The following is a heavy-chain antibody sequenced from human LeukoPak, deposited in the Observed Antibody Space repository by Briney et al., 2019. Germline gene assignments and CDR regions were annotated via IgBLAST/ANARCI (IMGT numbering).Heavy chain of an antibody. CDR1: GGSFSGYY. J-gene: IGHJ6*02. V-gene: IGHV4-34*01. CDR3: ARGVVVAATYYYYGMDV. Sequence: SETLSLTCAVYGGSFSGYYWSWIRQPPGKGLEWIGEINHSGSTNYNPSLKSRVTISVDTSKNQFSLKLSSVTAADTAVYYCARGVVVAATYYYYGMDVWGQGTTVTVSS. D-gene: IGHD2-15*01. CDR2: INHSGST.